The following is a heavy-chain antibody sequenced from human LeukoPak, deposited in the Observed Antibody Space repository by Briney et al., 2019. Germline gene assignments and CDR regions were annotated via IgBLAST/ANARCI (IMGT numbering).Heavy chain of an antibody. J-gene: IGHJ1*01. CDR3: ASRRARLLTGLMQEH. CDR2: INPNSGGT. D-gene: IGHD3-9*01. V-gene: IGHV1-2*02. CDR1: GYTFTDYY. Sequence: ASVKVSCKASGYTFTDYYIHWVRQAPGQGLEWMGWINPNSGGTNYGQKFRGRVTMTRDTSITTAYMELTRLRSDDTAVYYCASRRARLLTGLMQEHWGQGTLVTVSS.